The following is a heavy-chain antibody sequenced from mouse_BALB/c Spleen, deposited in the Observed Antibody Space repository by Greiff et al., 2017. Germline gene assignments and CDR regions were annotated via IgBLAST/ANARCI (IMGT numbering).Heavy chain of an antibody. D-gene: IGHD1-1*01. V-gene: IGHV5-6-5*01. CDR3: ARSDYGSSYGYFDY. Sequence: EVMLVESGGGLVKPGGSLKLSCAASGFTFSSYAMSWVRQTPEKRLEWVASISSGGSTYYPDSVKGRFTISRDNARNILYLQMSSLRSEDTAMYYCARSDYGSSYGYFDYWGQGTTLTVSS. CDR2: ISSGGST. CDR1: GFTFSSYA. J-gene: IGHJ2*01.